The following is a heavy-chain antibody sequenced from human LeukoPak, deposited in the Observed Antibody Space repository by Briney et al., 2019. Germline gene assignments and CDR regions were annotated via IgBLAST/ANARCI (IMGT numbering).Heavy chain of an antibody. CDR2: INPSGGST. D-gene: IGHD1-20*01. Sequence: GASVKVSCKASGYTFTSYYMHWVRQPPGQGLEWMGIINPSGGSTSYAQKFQGRVTMTRDTSTSTVYMELSRLRSEDTAVYYCARDRIIGGSSGRWFDPWGQGTLVTVSS. CDR1: GYTFTSYY. CDR3: ARDRIIGGSSGRWFDP. V-gene: IGHV1-46*01. J-gene: IGHJ5*02.